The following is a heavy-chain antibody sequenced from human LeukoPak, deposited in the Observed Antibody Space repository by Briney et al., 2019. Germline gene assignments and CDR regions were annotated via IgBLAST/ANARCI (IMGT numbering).Heavy chain of an antibody. CDR3: AKTLTVMVGFSPDY. J-gene: IGHJ4*02. CDR2: IWYDGSSK. CDR1: GFTFGNYG. Sequence: GGSLRLSCAASGFTFGNYGMHWVRQAPGKGLEWVALIWYDGSSKYYADSVKGRFTISRDNSKNTLYLQMNSLRDEDTAVYYCAKTLTVMVGFSPDYWGQGTLVTVSS. V-gene: IGHV3-33*06. D-gene: IGHD5-18*01.